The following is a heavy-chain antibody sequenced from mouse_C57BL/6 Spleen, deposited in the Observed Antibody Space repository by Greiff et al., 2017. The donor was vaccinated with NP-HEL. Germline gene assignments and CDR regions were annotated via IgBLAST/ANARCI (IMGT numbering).Heavy chain of an antibody. J-gene: IGHJ2*01. D-gene: IGHD2-3*01. Sequence: QVQLQQSGAELVKPGASVKLSCKASGYTFTEYTIHWVKQRSGQGLEWIGWFYPGSGSIKYNEKFKDKATLTADKSSSTVYMELSRLTSEDSAVYFCARHEEGGDDGYYDFDYWGQGTTLTVSS. CDR1: GYTFTEYT. CDR3: ARHEEGGDDGYYDFDY. CDR2: FYPGSGSI. V-gene: IGHV1-62-2*01.